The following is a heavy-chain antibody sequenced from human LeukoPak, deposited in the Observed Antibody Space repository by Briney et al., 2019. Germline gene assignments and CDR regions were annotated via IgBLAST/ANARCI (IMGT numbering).Heavy chain of an antibody. J-gene: IGHJ4*02. Sequence: GGSLRLSCAASGFTFSSYWMHWVRQAPGKGLVWVSRINTEGTTTNYADSVKGRFTISRDNAKSTLYLQMNSLRAEDTALYYCARAHDNHDSSGYSYDHWGQGTLVTVSS. D-gene: IGHD3-22*01. V-gene: IGHV3-74*01. CDR3: ARAHDNHDSSGYSYDH. CDR2: INTEGTTT. CDR1: GFTFSSYW.